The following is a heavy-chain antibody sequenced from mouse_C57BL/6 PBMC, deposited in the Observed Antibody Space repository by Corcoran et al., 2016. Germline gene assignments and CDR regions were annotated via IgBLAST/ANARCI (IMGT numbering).Heavy chain of an antibody. CDR1: GYSFTSYY. CDR3: ARKGDEGGWFAY. J-gene: IGHJ3*01. Sequence: QVQLQQSGPELVKPGASVKISCKASGYSFTSYYIHWAKQRPGQGLEWIGWIYPGSGNTKYNEKFKGRATLTADTSFSTAYMQLSSLTSEDSAVYYCARKGDEGGWFAYWGQGTLVTVSA. V-gene: IGHV1-66*01. CDR2: IYPGSGNT. D-gene: IGHD3-3*01.